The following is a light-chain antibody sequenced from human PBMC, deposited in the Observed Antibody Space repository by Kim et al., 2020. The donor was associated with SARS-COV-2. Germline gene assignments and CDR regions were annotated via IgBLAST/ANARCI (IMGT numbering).Light chain of an antibody. CDR3: SSYTTSNTGV. J-gene: IGLJ3*02. V-gene: IGLV2-14*03. CDR2: DVS. CDR1: SSDVGAYDY. Sequence: GQSITISCTGTSSDVGAYDYVSWYQQHPGKAPKLMIYDVSNRPSGVSNRFSGSKSGNTASLTISGLQAEDEADYYCSSYTTSNTGVFGGGTKLTVL.